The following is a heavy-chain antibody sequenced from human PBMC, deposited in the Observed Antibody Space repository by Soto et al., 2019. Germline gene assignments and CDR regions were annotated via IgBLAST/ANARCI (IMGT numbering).Heavy chain of an antibody. CDR1: GGSFSDYY. CDR2: ITHFGNT. CDR3: EGGAHYSWEVLAY. D-gene: IGHD1-26*01. Sequence: QVQLQQWGAGLLKPSETLSLTCVVYGGSFSDYYWTWIRQPPGKGLEWIGEITHFGNTNYNPSLKSRVTISVDTPKNQFSLKLSSVPDADTAVYYCEGGAHYSWEVLAYWGQGALVTVSS. J-gene: IGHJ4*02. V-gene: IGHV4-34*01.